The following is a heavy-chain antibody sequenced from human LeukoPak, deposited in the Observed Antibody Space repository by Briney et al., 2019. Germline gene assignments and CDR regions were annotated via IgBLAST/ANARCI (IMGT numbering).Heavy chain of an antibody. CDR2: VNPDSGGI. J-gene: IGHJ3*01. V-gene: IGHV1-2*06. CDR1: GYTFTDNY. Sequence: ASGKVSWKAAGYTFTDNYIHWVRQAPGQVLEWMGRVNPDSGGINYAQKFQGRVTMTRDTSINTAFVELRRLRSDDTATYYCARAQNYHDRSGYSDDTFDVWGHGTMITVSS. D-gene: IGHD3-22*01. CDR3: ARAQNYHDRSGYSDDTFDV.